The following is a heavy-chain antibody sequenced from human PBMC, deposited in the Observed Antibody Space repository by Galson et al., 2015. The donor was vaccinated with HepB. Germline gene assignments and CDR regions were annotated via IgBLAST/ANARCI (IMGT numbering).Heavy chain of an antibody. J-gene: IGHJ5*02. CDR1: GDSVSSNTAA. Sequence: CAISGDSVSSNTAAWNWIRQSPSRGLEWLGRTYYRSKWYNDFAASVRSRITINPDTSKNQFSLQLNSVTPEDTAVYYCARNYDTSGYQLNWFDPWGQGILVTPAS. CDR3: ARNYDTSGYQLNWFDP. D-gene: IGHD3-22*01. V-gene: IGHV6-1*01. CDR2: TYYRSKWYN.